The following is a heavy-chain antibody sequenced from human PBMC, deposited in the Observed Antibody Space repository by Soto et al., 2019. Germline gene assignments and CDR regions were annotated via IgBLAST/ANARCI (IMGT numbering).Heavy chain of an antibody. Sequence: VGSLRLSCAASGFTFSDFYMSWVRQAPGKGLEWVAYISGTDPYMKYADAVRGRFTISRDNAKNSVYLQMNSLRDDDTAVYYCASGSSVRGMNVWGQGTTVTVSS. CDR1: GFTFSDFY. D-gene: IGHD6-13*01. V-gene: IGHV3-11*06. CDR2: ISGTDPYM. CDR3: ASGSSVRGMNV. J-gene: IGHJ6*02.